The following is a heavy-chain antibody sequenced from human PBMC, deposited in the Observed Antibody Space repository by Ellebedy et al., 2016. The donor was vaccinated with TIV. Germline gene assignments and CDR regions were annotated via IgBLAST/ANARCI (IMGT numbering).Heavy chain of an antibody. CDR3: ARDISGSYYADY. Sequence: GESLKISCTASGSTFSTYSMNWVRQAPGKGLEWVSYVSGSGKTTYYTDSVKGRFTISRDNAKNSLYLHMNSLRAEDTAMYYCARDISGSYYADYWGQGTLVTVSS. CDR2: VSGSGKTT. V-gene: IGHV3-48*04. D-gene: IGHD1-26*01. J-gene: IGHJ4*02. CDR1: GSTFSTYS.